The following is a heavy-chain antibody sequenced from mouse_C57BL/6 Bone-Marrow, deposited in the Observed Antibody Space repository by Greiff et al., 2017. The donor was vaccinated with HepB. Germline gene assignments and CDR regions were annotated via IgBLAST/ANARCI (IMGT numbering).Heavy chain of an antibody. V-gene: IGHV1-62-2*01. CDR2: FYPGSGSI. CDR3: ARHEDRQLRLRYAMDY. Sequence: VKLLESGAELVKPGASVKLSCKASGYTFTEYTIHWVKQRSGQGLEWIGWFYPGSGSIKYNEKFKDKATLTADKSSSTVYMELSRLTSEDSAVYFCARHEDRQLRLRYAMDYWGQGTSVTVSS. CDR1: GYTFTEYT. J-gene: IGHJ4*01. D-gene: IGHD3-2*02.